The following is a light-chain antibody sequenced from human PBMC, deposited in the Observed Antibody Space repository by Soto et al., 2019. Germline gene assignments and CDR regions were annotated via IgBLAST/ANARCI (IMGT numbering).Light chain of an antibody. CDR3: QHYNRYSQT. CDR2: DAS. Sequence: DIQMTQSPSTLSASVGDRVTITCRASQTIINWLAWYQQKPGKAPNLLIYDASTLESGVPSRFSGSGSGTEFTLTISSLQPDDFATYYCQHYNRYSQTFGHGTKVDIK. V-gene: IGKV1-5*01. J-gene: IGKJ1*01. CDR1: QTIINW.